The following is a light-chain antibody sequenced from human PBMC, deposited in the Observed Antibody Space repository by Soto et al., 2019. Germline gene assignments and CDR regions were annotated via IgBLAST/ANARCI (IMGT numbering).Light chain of an antibody. CDR2: GAS. V-gene: IGKV3-15*01. Sequence: EMVMTQSPATLSVSPGERATLSCRASQSVSSNLAWYQQKPGQAPRLLIYGASTRATGIPARFGGSGSGTEFTLTISSLQAEDFAVYYCQDYGSSPQTFGQGTKVDIK. J-gene: IGKJ1*01. CDR3: QDYGSSPQT. CDR1: QSVSSN.